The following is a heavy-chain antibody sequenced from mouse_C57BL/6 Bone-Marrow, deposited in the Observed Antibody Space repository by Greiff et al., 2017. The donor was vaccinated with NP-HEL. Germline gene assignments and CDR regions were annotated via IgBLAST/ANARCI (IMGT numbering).Heavy chain of an antibody. CDR2: ISSGGSYT. V-gene: IGHV5-6*01. Sequence: EVMLVESGGDLVKPGGSLKLSCAASGFTFSSYGMSWVRQTPDKRLEWVATISSGGSYTYYPDSVKGRFTISRDNAKNTLDLQMSSLKSEDTAMYYCARLGTTVYAMDYWGQGTSVTVSS. J-gene: IGHJ4*01. D-gene: IGHD1-1*01. CDR3: ARLGTTVYAMDY. CDR1: GFTFSSYG.